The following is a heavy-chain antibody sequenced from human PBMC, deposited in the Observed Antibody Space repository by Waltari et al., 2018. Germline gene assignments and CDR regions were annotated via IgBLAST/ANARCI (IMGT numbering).Heavy chain of an antibody. Sequence: VQLQESGPGLVKPSETLSLTCGVSGYSISSGYYWAWIRQPPGKGLEWIGSLSHSGSTYYKPSLKSRITISMDTSKNQFSLLLTSVTAADTAVYYCAREGSRFGSGSYNFDTWGQGTLLTVSS. V-gene: IGHV4-38-2*02. CDR3: AREGSRFGSGSYNFDT. J-gene: IGHJ4*02. CDR1: GYSISSGYY. D-gene: IGHD3-10*01. CDR2: LSHSGST.